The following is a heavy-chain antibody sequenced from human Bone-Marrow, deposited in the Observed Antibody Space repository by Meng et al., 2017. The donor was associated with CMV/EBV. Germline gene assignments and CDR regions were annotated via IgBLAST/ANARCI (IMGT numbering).Heavy chain of an antibody. V-gene: IGHV1-18*01. CDR1: GYTFTSFH. CDR2: ISTYTGNT. J-gene: IGHJ6*02. Sequence: ASVKVSCKASGYTFTSFHLTWVRQAPGQGLEWMGWISTYTGNTNYTQNLRGRVTMTTDTSTRTAYLELRSLRSDDTAVYYCAKEMDADLEGGMDVWGQGTTVTVSS. CDR3: AKEMDADLEGGMDV. D-gene: IGHD5-18*01.